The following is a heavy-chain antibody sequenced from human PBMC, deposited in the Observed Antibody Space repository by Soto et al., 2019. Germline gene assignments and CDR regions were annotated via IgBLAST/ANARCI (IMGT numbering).Heavy chain of an antibody. J-gene: IGHJ6*02. CDR3: ARYMVRGVFNTGMDV. Sequence: GGSLRLSCAASGFTFSSYAMHWVRQAPGKGLEWVAVISYDGSNKYYADSVKGRFTISRDNSKNTLYLQMNSLRAEDTAVYYCARYMVRGVFNTGMDVWGQGTTVTSP. CDR1: GFTFSSYA. V-gene: IGHV3-30-3*01. D-gene: IGHD3-10*01. CDR2: ISYDGSNK.